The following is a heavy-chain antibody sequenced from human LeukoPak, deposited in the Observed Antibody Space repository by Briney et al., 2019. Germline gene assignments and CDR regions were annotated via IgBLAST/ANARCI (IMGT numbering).Heavy chain of an antibody. CDR1: GFSFSGTW. V-gene: IGHV3-7*01. J-gene: IGHJ4*02. CDR2: ISPDGSEK. Sequence: GGSLRLSCATSGFSFSGTWMTWVRQAPGKGLECITNISPDGSEKYYLDSVKGRFTVSRDDAKKLVYLQMNSLRVEDTAIYFCATDLNHDSGGWGQGTLVTVSS. CDR3: ATDLNHDSGG. D-gene: IGHD1-26*01.